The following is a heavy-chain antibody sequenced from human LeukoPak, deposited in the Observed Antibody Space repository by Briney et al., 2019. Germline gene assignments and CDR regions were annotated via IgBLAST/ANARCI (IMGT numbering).Heavy chain of an antibody. V-gene: IGHV4-59*01. CDR2: IYYSRST. D-gene: IGHD3-10*01. CDR1: GGSISSYY. CDR3: ARGGYYGSGSYNDY. J-gene: IGHJ4*02. Sequence: SETLSLTCTVSGGSISSYYWSWIRQPPGKGLEWIGYIYYSRSTNYNPSLKSRVTISVDTSKNQFSLKLSSVTAADTAVYYCARGGYYGSGSYNDYWGQGTLVTVSS.